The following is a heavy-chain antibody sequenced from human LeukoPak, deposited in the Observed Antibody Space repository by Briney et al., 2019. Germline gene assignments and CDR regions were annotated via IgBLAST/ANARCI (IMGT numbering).Heavy chain of an antibody. Sequence: GASVKVSCKASGGTFSSYAISWVRQAPGQGLEWMGGIIPIFGTANYAQKFQGRVTITADESTSTAYMELSSLRSEDTAVYYCARVRVPAAPYYYYYYYMDVWGKGTTVTVSS. V-gene: IGHV1-69*13. CDR2: IIPIFGTA. D-gene: IGHD2-2*01. CDR1: GGTFSSYA. J-gene: IGHJ6*03. CDR3: ARVRVPAAPYYYYYYYMDV.